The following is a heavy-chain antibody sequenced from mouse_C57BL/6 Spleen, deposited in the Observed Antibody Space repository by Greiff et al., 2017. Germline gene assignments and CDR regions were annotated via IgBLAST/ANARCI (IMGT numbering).Heavy chain of an antibody. CDR3: AREAYGSSYWYFDV. J-gene: IGHJ1*03. D-gene: IGHD1-1*01. V-gene: IGHV5-17*01. Sequence: DVQLVESGGGLVKPGGSLKLSCAASGFTFSDYGMHWVRQAPEKGLEWVAYISSGSSTIYYADTVKGRFTISRDNAKNTLFLQMTSLRSEDTAMYYCAREAYGSSYWYFDVWGTGTTVTVSS. CDR1: GFTFSDYG. CDR2: ISSGSSTI.